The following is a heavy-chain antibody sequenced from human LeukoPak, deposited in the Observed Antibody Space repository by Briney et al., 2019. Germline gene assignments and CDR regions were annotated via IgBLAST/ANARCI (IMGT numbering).Heavy chain of an antibody. CDR1: GGTFSSYA. J-gene: IGHJ4*02. D-gene: IGHD3-22*01. CDR2: IIPIFGTA. CDR3: AREAGSGYLFGY. Sequence: SVKVSCKASGGTFSSYAISWVRQAPGQGLEWMGRIIPIFGTANYAQKFQGRVTITTDESTSTAYMELSSLRSEDTAVYYCAREAGSGYLFGYWGQGTLVTVSS. V-gene: IGHV1-69*05.